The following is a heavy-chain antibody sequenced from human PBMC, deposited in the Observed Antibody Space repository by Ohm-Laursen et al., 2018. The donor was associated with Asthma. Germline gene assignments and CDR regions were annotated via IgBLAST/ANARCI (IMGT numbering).Heavy chain of an antibody. CDR1: GFTFSDYF. CDR2: IFPHGRHT. D-gene: IGHD5-24*01. V-gene: IGHV3-74*01. Sequence: SLRLSCSASGFTFSDYFMHWVRQGPGEGLVWISHIFPHGRHTNYADSVKGQFTISRDDAQNTLYLQMNSLRADDTAVYYCARGSLEGLQWGQGTLVTVSS. CDR3: ARGSLEGLQ. J-gene: IGHJ4*02.